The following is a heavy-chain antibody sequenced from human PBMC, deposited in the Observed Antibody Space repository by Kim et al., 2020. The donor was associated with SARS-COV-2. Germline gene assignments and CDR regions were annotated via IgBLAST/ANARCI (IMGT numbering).Heavy chain of an antibody. CDR3: ARERAAAGNYYYYGMDV. J-gene: IGHJ6*02. V-gene: IGHV5-10-1*01. Sequence: GESLQISCKGSGYSFTSYWISWVRQMPGKGLEWMGRIDPSDSYTNYSPSFQGHVTISADKSISTAYLQWSSLKASDTAMYYCARERAAAGNYYYYGMDVWGQGTTVTVSS. CDR2: IDPSDSYT. D-gene: IGHD6-13*01. CDR1: GYSFTSYW.